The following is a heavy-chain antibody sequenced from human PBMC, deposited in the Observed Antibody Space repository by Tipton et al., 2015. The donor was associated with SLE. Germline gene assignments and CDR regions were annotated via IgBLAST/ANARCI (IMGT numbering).Heavy chain of an antibody. J-gene: IGHJ3*02. D-gene: IGHD4-11*01. CDR1: GGSVSSGSFY. V-gene: IGHV4-61*01. CDR3: ARDDLTVGAFDI. CDR2: IYYSGST. Sequence: TLSLTCTASGGSVSSGSFYWSWIRQPPGKGLEWIGYIYYSGSTNYNPSLKSRVTISVDTSKNQFSLKLSSVTAADTAVYYCARDDLTVGAFDIWGQGTMVTVSS.